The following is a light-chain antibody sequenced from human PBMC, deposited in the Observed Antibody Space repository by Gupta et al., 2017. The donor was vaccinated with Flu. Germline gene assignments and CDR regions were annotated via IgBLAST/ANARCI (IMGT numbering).Light chain of an antibody. CDR2: DAS. CDR1: QSVSSY. V-gene: IGKV3-11*01. CDR3: QQHSNWPPNI. Sequence: EIVLTQSPATLSLSPGERATLSCRASQSVSSYLAWYQQKPGQAPRLLIYDASNRATGIPTRFSGSGYGTDFTLTISSREPEDFAVYYCQQHSNWPPNIFGQGTKLEIK. J-gene: IGKJ2*01.